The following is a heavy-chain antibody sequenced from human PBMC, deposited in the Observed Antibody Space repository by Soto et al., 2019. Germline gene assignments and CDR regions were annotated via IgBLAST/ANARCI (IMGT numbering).Heavy chain of an antibody. V-gene: IGHV3-7*04. CDR3: VRGFLEWFIDY. CDR2: IKQDGSEK. D-gene: IGHD3-3*01. Sequence: GGSLRLSCAASGFTFSSYWMSWVRQAPGKGLEWVANIKQDGSEKYYVDSVKGRFTISRDNAKNSLYLQMNSLRAEDTAVYYCVRGFLEWFIDYWGQGTLVTVSS. J-gene: IGHJ4*02. CDR1: GFTFSSYW.